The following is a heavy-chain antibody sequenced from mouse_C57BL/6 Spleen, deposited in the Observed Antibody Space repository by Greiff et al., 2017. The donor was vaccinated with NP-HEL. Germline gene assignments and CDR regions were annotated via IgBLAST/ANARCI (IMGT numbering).Heavy chain of an antibody. J-gene: IGHJ1*03. CDR1: GFTFSDYG. V-gene: IGHV5-17*01. Sequence: EVKLMESGGGLVKPGGSLKLSCAASGFTFSDYGMHWVRQAPGKGLEWVAYISSGSSTIYYADTVQSRFTISRDNAKHTLLLQMTGLGSEDTAMYYCARGAKGYFDVWGTGTTVTVSS. CDR2: ISSGSSTI. CDR3: ARGAKGYFDV.